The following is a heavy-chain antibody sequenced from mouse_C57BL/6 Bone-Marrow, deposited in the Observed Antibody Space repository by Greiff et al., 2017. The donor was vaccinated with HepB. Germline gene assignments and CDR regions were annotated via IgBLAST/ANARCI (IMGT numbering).Heavy chain of an antibody. Sequence: EVQLQQSGPVLVKPGASVKMSCKASGYTFTDYYMNWVKQSHGKSLEWIGVINPYNGGTSYNQKFKGKATLTVDKSSSTAYMELNSLTSEDSAVYYCARDYYGSSYAVYFDYWGQGTTLTVSS. CDR3: ARDYYGSSYAVYFDY. D-gene: IGHD1-1*01. CDR2: INPYNGGT. V-gene: IGHV1-19*01. J-gene: IGHJ2*01. CDR1: GYTFTDYY.